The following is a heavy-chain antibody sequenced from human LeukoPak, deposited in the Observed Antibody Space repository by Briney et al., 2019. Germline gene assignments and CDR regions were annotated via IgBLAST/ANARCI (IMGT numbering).Heavy chain of an antibody. Sequence: SQTLSLTCAISGDSVSSNSAAWNWIRQSPSSGLEWLGRTYYRSKWYNDYAVSVKSRITINPDTSKNQFSLQLNSVTPEDTAVYYCARDLYYYDSSGYDYWGQGTLVTVSS. CDR1: GDSVSSNSAA. V-gene: IGHV6-1*01. D-gene: IGHD3-22*01. CDR2: TYYRSKWYN. J-gene: IGHJ4*02. CDR3: ARDLYYYDSSGYDY.